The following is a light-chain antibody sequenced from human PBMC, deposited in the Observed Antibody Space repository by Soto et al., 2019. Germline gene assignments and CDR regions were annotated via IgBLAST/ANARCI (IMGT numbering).Light chain of an antibody. J-gene: IGKJ3*01. CDR2: GAS. CDR3: QQYCSSPLFT. Sequence: EIGLTQSPGTLSLSPGERATLSCRASQSVSSSYLAWYQQKPGHAPRLLIYGASSRATGIPDRFSGSGSGTDFTLTISRLEPEDFAVYYCQQYCSSPLFTFGPGTKVHIK. V-gene: IGKV3-20*01. CDR1: QSVSSSY.